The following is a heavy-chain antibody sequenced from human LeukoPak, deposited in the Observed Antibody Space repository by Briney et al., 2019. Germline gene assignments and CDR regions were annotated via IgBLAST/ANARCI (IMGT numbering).Heavy chain of an antibody. Sequence: GGSLRLSCAASGFTFSSYWMHWVRQAPGKGLVWVSRINSDGSSTSYADSVKGRFTISRDNAKNTLYLQMNSLRAEDTAVYYCARAFYGGGYGMDVWGQGTTVTVSS. J-gene: IGHJ6*02. CDR2: INSDGSST. CDR3: ARAFYGGGYGMDV. CDR1: GFTFSSYW. D-gene: IGHD4-23*01. V-gene: IGHV3-74*01.